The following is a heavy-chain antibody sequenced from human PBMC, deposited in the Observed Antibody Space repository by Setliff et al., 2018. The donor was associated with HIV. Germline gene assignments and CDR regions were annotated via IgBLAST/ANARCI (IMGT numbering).Heavy chain of an antibody. D-gene: IGHD3-22*01. Sequence: LSLTCTVSGDSITNSMHYWSWIRQPPGEGLEFIGSIHYNDGKTYYNAALRSRVTISADTSKNQFSLKLNSVTAADTAVYYCASRIYYYDSSRVLREEGFDPWGQGTLVTVSS. J-gene: IGHJ5*02. V-gene: IGHV4-39*01. CDR2: IHYNDGKT. CDR3: ASRIYYYDSSRVLREEGFDP. CDR1: GDSITNSMHY.